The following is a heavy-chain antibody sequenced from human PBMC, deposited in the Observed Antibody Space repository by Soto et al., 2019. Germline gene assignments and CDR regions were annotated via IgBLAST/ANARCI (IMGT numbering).Heavy chain of an antibody. D-gene: IGHD6-6*01. CDR3: ARVRHSSSSLYYFDY. CDR1: GFTFSSYS. CDR2: ISSSSSYI. Sequence: GSLRLSCAASGFTFSSYSMNWVRQAPGKGLEWVSSISSSSSYIYYADSVKGRFTISRDNAKNSLYLQMNSLRAEDTAVYYCARVRHSSSSLYYFDYWGQGAPVTVSS. J-gene: IGHJ4*02. V-gene: IGHV3-21*01.